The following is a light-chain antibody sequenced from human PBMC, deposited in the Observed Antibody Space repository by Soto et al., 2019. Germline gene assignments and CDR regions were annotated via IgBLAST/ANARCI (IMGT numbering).Light chain of an antibody. V-gene: IGKV1-33*01. CDR2: DAS. Sequence: DIQMTQSPSSLSASVGDSVTITCQASQDINNYLNWYQQKPGNAPKLLIYDASNLETGVPSRFSGSGSGTDFTFTIGSLQPEDIATYYCQQYEDIPWTFGHGTKVQFK. CDR3: QQYEDIPWT. J-gene: IGKJ1*01. CDR1: QDINNY.